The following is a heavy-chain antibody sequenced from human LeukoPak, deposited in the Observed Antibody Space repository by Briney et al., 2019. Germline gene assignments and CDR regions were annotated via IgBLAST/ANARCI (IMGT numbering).Heavy chain of an antibody. Sequence: ASVKVSCKASGYTFTGYYMHWVRQAPGQGLEWMGWINPNSGGTNYAQKFQGRVTMTRDTSISTAYMELSRLRSDDTAVYHCARRYCSGGSCYDFDYWGQGTLVTVSS. V-gene: IGHV1-2*02. D-gene: IGHD2-15*01. J-gene: IGHJ4*02. CDR2: INPNSGGT. CDR3: ARRYCSGGSCYDFDY. CDR1: GYTFTGYY.